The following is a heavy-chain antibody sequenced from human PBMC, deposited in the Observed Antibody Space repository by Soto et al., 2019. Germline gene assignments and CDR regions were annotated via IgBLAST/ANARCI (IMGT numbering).Heavy chain of an antibody. CDR2: IYYSGNT. CDR1: GGSISSTNYF. V-gene: IGHV4-39*01. CDR3: ARWAVSGSQRFDY. J-gene: IGHJ4*02. Sequence: QLQLQESGPGLVKPSETLSITCTVSGGSISSTNYFWGWIRQPPGKGLEWIGNIYYSGNTYHNPSLKIRVTISVDTSKNQFSLKLNSVTAADTAVYYCARWAVSGSQRFDYWGQGTLVTVSS. D-gene: IGHD6-19*01.